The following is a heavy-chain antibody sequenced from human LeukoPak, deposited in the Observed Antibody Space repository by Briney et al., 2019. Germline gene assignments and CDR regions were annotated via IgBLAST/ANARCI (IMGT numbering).Heavy chain of an antibody. CDR3: VKGYSRSWSGYFDS. V-gene: IGHV3-9*01. J-gene: IGHJ4*02. Sequence: PGGSLRLSCEASGFIFDDYVMYWVRQVPGKGLEWVSGITWDGYKIDYVESVKGRFTISRDNARNSLFLQMNRVRVEDTAFYYCVKGYSRSWSGYFDSWGQGTLVTVAS. CDR2: ITWDGYKI. CDR1: GFIFDDYV. D-gene: IGHD5-18*01.